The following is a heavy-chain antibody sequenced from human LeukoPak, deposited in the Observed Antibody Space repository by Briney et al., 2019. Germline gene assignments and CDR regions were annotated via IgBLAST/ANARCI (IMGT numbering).Heavy chain of an antibody. CDR2: VKSKSEGGTT. V-gene: IGHV3-15*01. D-gene: IGHD7-27*01. CDR3: TTLAINWGSHDAFDI. Sequence: GGSLRLSCVASGFSFSDAWMNWVRQAPGKGLEWVGRVKSKSEGGTTDYAAPVKGRFTIARDDSKDTLYLQMNSLKTEDTAVYYCTTLAINWGSHDAFDIWGQGTMVTVS. J-gene: IGHJ3*02. CDR1: GFSFSDAW.